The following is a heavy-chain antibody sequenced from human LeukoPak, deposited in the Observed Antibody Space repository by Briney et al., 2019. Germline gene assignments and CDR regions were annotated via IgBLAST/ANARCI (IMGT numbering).Heavy chain of an antibody. CDR1: GGSISSYH. Sequence: SETLSLTCTVSGGSISSYHWSWIRQPPGKGLEWIGYIYYSGSTNYNPSLKSRVTISVDTSKNQFSLKLSSVTAADTAVYYCARVRLGYCSSTSCYSYFDYWGQGTLVTVSS. CDR2: IYYSGST. D-gene: IGHD2-2*02. CDR3: ARVRLGYCSSTSCYSYFDY. J-gene: IGHJ4*02. V-gene: IGHV4-59*01.